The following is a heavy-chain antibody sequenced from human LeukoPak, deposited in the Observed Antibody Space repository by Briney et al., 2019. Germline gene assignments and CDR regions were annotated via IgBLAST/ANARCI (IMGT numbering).Heavy chain of an antibody. V-gene: IGHV3-33*06. CDR3: AKDATEYGDSHFDC. CDR1: GFTFSSYG. D-gene: IGHD4-17*01. CDR2: IWNYGSHE. J-gene: IGHJ4*02. Sequence: GGSLRLSCAASGFTFSSYGMHWVRQAPGKGREGVAVIWNYGSHEYYADSEKGRFTISRENSRNTVYLQMNSLRAEDTAVYYCAKDATEYGDSHFDCWGQGSLVTVSA.